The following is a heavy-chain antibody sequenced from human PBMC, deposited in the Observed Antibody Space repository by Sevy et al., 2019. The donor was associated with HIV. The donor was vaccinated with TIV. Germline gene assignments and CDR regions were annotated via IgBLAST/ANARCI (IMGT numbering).Heavy chain of an antibody. CDR1: GFTFDDYA. CDR3: TRVSRGTDDDY. CDR2: ISWNSGSI. Sequence: GGSLRLSCAASGFTFDDYAMHWVRQAPGKGLEWVSGISWNSGSIGYADSVKGRFTISRDNAKNSLYLQMNSLRAEDTAVYYCTRVSRGTDDDYWGQGTLVTVSS. D-gene: IGHD1-1*01. V-gene: IGHV3-9*01. J-gene: IGHJ4*02.